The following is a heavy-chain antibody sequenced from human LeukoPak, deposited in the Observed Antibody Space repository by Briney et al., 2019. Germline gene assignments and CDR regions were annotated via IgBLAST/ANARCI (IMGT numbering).Heavy chain of an antibody. CDR2: IYPGDSDT. D-gene: IGHD6-19*01. CDR1: GYSFTSYW. J-gene: IGHJ4*02. V-gene: IGHV5-51*01. CDR3: ARQEWTPSEATHTRDQWLGTYGFDY. Sequence: GESLKISCKGSGYSFTSYWIGWVRQMPGKGLEWMGIIYPGDSDTRYSPSFQGQVTISADKSISTAYLQWSSLKASDTAMYYCARQEWTPSEATHTRDQWLGTYGFDYWGQGTLVTVSS.